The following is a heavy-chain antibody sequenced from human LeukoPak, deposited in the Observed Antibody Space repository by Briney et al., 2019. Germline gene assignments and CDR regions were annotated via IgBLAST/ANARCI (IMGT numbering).Heavy chain of an antibody. CDR3: ARDRSLGSSWLLPAPPIKNWFDP. V-gene: IGHV1-2*02. CDR1: GYSFTGYN. Sequence: ASVKVSCKASGYSFTGYNLYWVRQAPGQGLEWMGWVNPNSGGTSYAQKFQGRVTMTRNTSISTAFLEVSSLRSDDTAVYYCARDRSLGSSWLLPAPPIKNWFDPWGQGTLVTVSS. J-gene: IGHJ5*02. CDR2: VNPNSGGT. D-gene: IGHD6-13*01.